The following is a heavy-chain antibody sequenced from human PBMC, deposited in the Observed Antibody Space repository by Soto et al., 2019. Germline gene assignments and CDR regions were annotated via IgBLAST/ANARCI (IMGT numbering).Heavy chain of an antibody. CDR2: IYHSGST. D-gene: IGHD2-2*02. Sequence: SETLSLTCAVSGGSISSSNLWSWVRQPPGKGLEWIGEIYHSGSTNYNPSLKSRVTISVDKSKNQFSLKLSSVTAADTAVYYCARDLYCSSTSCYTADYYYGMDVWGQGTTVPVSS. CDR3: ARDLYCSSTSCYTADYYYGMDV. J-gene: IGHJ6*02. V-gene: IGHV4-4*02. CDR1: GGSISSSNL.